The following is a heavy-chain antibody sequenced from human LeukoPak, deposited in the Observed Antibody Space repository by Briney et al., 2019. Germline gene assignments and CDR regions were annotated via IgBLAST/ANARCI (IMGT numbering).Heavy chain of an antibody. V-gene: IGHV3-74*01. J-gene: IGHJ6*03. D-gene: IGHD2-21*02. CDR2: INSDGSST. CDR1: GFTFSSYW. Sequence: GGSLRLSCAASGFTFSSYWMHWVRQAPGKGLVWVSRINSDGSSTSYADSVKGRFTISRDNAKNTLYLQMNSLRAEDTAVYYCASWGDFNYYYYYMDVWGKGTTVTVSS. CDR3: ASWGDFNYYYYYMDV.